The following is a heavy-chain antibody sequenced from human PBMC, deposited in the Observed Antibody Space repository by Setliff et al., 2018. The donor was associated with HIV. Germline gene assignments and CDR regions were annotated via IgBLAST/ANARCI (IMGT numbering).Heavy chain of an antibody. V-gene: IGHV1-69-2*01. CDR1: GYTFTGYY. J-gene: IGHJ4*02. Sequence: GASVKVSCKASGYTFTGYYMYWVRQAPGKGLEWMGRVDPEDGETIYAERFRGRISLTVDKSTGTAYMELNRLRSEDTAVYYCGTVRIEVPDDFDFWGQGTLVTVSS. CDR2: VDPEDGET. CDR3: GTVRIEVPDDFDF.